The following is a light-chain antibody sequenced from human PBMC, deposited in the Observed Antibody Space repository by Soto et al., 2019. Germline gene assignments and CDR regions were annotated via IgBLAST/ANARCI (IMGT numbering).Light chain of an antibody. V-gene: IGKV3-20*01. CDR3: QQYGSSPRT. J-gene: IGKJ1*01. CDR1: QSVGSSY. Sequence: VLTQSPGTLSLSPGARATLSCRASQSVGSSYLACYQQKPGQAPRLLIYGASSRATGIPDRFSGSGSGTDFTLTISRLEPEDFAVYYCQQYGSSPRTFGQGTKVDIK. CDR2: GAS.